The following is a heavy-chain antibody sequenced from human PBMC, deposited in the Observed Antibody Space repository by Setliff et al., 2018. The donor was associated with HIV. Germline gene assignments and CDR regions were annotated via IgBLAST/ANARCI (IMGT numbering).Heavy chain of an antibody. CDR3: ARAPFLQFFRGSPYYFDY. CDR1: GYTFNNYA. J-gene: IGHJ4*02. V-gene: IGHV7-4-1*02. Sequence: GASVKVSCKASGYTFNNYAMNWVRQAPGQGLELMGWINTNTGNPTYAQGFTGRFVFSLDTSVSTAYLEISSLKAEDTAVYYCARAPFLQFFRGSPYYFDYWGQGSLVTVSS. CDR2: INTNTGNP. D-gene: IGHD3-10*01.